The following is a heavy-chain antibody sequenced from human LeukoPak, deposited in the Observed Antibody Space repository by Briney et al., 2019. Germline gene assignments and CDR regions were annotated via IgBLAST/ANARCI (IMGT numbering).Heavy chain of an antibody. J-gene: IGHJ4*02. D-gene: IGHD1-26*01. Sequence: ASVKVSCKVSGHTLTELSLHWVRQAPGKGLEWMGGLDPEAGEMIYSQKFQGRVTMIEDTSTDIAYMEMSSLRSEDTAVYYCATGRTWWDLLNYWGQGTLVTVSS. CDR2: LDPEAGEM. V-gene: IGHV1-24*01. CDR3: ATGRTWWDLLNY. CDR1: GHTLTELS.